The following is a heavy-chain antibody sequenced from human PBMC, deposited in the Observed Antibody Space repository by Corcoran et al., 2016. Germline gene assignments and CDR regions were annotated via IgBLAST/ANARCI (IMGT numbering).Heavy chain of an antibody. CDR1: GGTFSSYA. V-gene: IGHV1-69*01. Sequence: QVQLVQSGAEVKKPGSSVKVSCKASGGTFSSYAISWVRQAPGQGLEWMGGIIPIFGTANYAQKFQGRVTITADESTSTAYMELSSLRSEDTAVYYCAGGGLAVVVVPDPIDAEYFQHWGQGTLVTVSS. CDR2: IIPIFGTA. CDR3: AGGGLAVVVVPDPIDAEYFQH. D-gene: IGHD2-15*01. J-gene: IGHJ1*01.